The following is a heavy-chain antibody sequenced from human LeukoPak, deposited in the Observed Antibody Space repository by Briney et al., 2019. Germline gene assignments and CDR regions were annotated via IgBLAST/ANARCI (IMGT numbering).Heavy chain of an antibody. J-gene: IGHJ1*01. D-gene: IGHD2-15*01. Sequence: GVCLRLSCAASGFTFSSYAMSWVRQAPGKGLEWVSAISGSGGSTYYADSVRGRFTISRDNSKNTLYLQMNSLRAEDTAVYYCTAIVVVVAATLQHWGQGTLVTVSS. CDR3: TAIVVVVAATLQH. V-gene: IGHV3-23*01. CDR1: GFTFSSYA. CDR2: ISGSGGST.